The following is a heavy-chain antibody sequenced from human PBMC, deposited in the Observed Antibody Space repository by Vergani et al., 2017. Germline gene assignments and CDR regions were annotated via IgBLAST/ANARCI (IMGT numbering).Heavy chain of an antibody. J-gene: IGHJ3*02. V-gene: IGHV4-39*07. CDR2: IYYSGST. CDR1: GGSISSSSYY. Sequence: QLQLQESGPGLVKPSETLSLTCTVSGGSISSSSYYWGWIRQPPGKGLEWIGSIYYSGSTYYNPSLKSRVTISVDTSKNQFSLKLSSVTAADTAVYYCARPPTTESGYDPVGAFDIWGQGTMVT. D-gene: IGHD5-12*01. CDR3: ARPPTTESGYDPVGAFDI.